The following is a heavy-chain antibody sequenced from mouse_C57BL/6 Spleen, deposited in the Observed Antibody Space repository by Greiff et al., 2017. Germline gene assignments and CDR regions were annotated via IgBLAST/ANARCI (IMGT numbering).Heavy chain of an antibody. Sequence: QVQLKEPGAELVKPGASVKLSCKASGYTFTEYTIHWVKQRPGQGLEWIGWFYPDSGSIKYNEKFKDKATLTADKSSSTVYMELSRLTSEDSAVYFCARHEDAGYRGYWGQGTTLTVSS. CDR1: GYTFTEYT. CDR3: ARHEDAGYRGY. J-gene: IGHJ2*01. CDR2: FYPDSGSI. D-gene: IGHD2-2*01. V-gene: IGHV1-62-2*01.